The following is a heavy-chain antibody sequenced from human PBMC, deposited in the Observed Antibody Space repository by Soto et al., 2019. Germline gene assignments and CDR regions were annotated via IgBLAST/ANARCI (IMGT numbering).Heavy chain of an antibody. CDR2: INPKSGGT. Sequence: QVQLVQSGAEVRKPGASVKVSCNVTGYTFSGHYLHWVRQAPGQGLEWMGWINPKSGGTNYAQKFQDRVTMTADTSVSAASMELTSLRYDDTAVFYCARGLHSSPAYFFDSWGQGTLVTVSS. J-gene: IGHJ4*02. D-gene: IGHD6-13*01. CDR3: ARGLHSSPAYFFDS. CDR1: GYTFSGHY. V-gene: IGHV1-2*02.